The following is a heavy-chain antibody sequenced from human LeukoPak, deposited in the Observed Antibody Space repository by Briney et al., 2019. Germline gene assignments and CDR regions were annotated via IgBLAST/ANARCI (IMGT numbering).Heavy chain of an antibody. CDR1: GFTFSSYS. CDR3: AMRLGYCSGGSCLGEYFQH. J-gene: IGHJ1*01. V-gene: IGHV3-21*01. CDR2: ISSSSSYI. Sequence: GGSLRLSCAASGFTFSSYSMNWVRQAPGKGLEWVSSISSSSSYIYYADSVKGRFTISRDNAKNSLYLQMNSLRAEDTAVYYCAMRLGYCSGGSCLGEYFQHWGQGTLVTVSS. D-gene: IGHD2-15*01.